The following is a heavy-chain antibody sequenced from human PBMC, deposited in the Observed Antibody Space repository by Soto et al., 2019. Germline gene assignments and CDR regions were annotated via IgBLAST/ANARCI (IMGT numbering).Heavy chain of an antibody. J-gene: IGHJ6*02. Sequence: QVQLVQSGAEVKKPGSSVKVSCKASGGTFSSYAISWVRQAPGQGLEWLGGIIPIFGTANDAQKFQGRVTITEDEPTSTAYMELSSLRSEDTAVYYCARGGYSSGLGGVGMDVWGQGTTVTVSS. CDR1: GGTFSSYA. D-gene: IGHD6-19*01. V-gene: IGHV1-69*01. CDR3: ARGGYSSGLGGVGMDV. CDR2: IIPIFGTA.